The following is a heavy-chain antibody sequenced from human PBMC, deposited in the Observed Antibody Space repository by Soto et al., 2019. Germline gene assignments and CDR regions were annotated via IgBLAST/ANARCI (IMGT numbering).Heavy chain of an antibody. CDR2: IDPSDSYT. Sequence: PGASLKISWKGSGYSFTSYWISWVRQMPGKGLEWMGRIDPSDSYTNYSPSFQGHVTISADKNISTAYLQWSSLKASDTAMYYWAREGGKTRIWGWDYYYYYGMDVWGQGTTVTVSS. CDR3: AREGGKTRIWGWDYYYYYGMDV. D-gene: IGHD3-16*01. CDR1: GYSFTSYW. J-gene: IGHJ6*02. V-gene: IGHV5-10-1*01.